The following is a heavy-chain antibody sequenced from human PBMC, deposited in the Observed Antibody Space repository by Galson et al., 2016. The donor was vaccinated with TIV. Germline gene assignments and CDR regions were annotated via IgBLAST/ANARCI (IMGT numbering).Heavy chain of an antibody. J-gene: IGHJ3*01. Sequence: SVKVSCKASGYSFTGYFMHWVRQAPGQGLEWMGWINPKTGATTYAQESLRDTSASTVYMDLNRLQSDDTAVYYCARSDSYYKYALDVWGQGTTVTVPS. CDR3: ARSDSYYKYALDV. CDR2: INPKTGAT. CDR1: GYSFTGYF. V-gene: IGHV1-2*02. D-gene: IGHD3-10*01.